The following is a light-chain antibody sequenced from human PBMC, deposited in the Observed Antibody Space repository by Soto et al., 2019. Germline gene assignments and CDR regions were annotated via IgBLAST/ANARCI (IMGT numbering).Light chain of an antibody. J-gene: IGLJ3*02. CDR2: DVT. V-gene: IGLV2-14*01. CDR3: SSYTTSDTLM. CDR1: SSDVGGYNY. Sequence: QSALTQPASVSGSPGQSITISCTGTSSDVGGYNYVSWYQQDPGKAPKLIIYDVTSRPSGVSNRFSGSKSGNMASLTISGLQAEDEADYYCSSYTTSDTLMFGGGTKLTVL.